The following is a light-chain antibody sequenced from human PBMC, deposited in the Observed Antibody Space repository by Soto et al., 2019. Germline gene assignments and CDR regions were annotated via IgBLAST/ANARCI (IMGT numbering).Light chain of an antibody. V-gene: IGKV1-5*03. J-gene: IGKJ1*01. CDR1: QSINNW. CDR2: KAS. Sequence: DIQMTQSPSTLSASVGDRVTITCRASQSINNWLAWYQQKPGKAPKLFIFKASTLERGGPSRFSGSGSGTEFTLSISSLQPDDFATYFRQQYESFHRTFGQGTKVEIK. CDR3: QQYESFHRT.